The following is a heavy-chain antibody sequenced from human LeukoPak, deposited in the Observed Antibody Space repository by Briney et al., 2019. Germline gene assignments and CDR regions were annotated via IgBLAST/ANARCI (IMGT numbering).Heavy chain of an antibody. CDR1: GYTFTDYH. CDR3: ARAYTFGLGEFDP. CDR2: INPNNGDT. V-gene: IGHV1-2*02. D-gene: IGHD3-16*01. Sequence: AASVTVSCKASGYTFTDYHIHWVRRAPGQGLEWMGWINPNNGDTNYSQKFLGRVTMTRDTSINTAYMEVNTLRYDDTAVYYCARAYTFGLGEFDPWGQGTLVTVSS. J-gene: IGHJ5*02.